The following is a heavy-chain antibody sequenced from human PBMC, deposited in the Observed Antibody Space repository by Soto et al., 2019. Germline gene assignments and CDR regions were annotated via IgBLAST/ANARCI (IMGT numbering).Heavy chain of an antibody. J-gene: IGHJ4*02. D-gene: IGHD3-16*01. CDR3: ARDLAYAFDY. CDR2: IRSDSNHI. V-gene: IGHV3-48*02. CDR1: GFIFSSFS. Sequence: PGGSLRLSCAASGFIFSSFSMNWIRQAPGKGLEWLSYIRSDSNHIGYADSVRSRFTISSDIAKNSLFLQMSSLRDEDTAVYYCARDLAYAFDYWGQGTLVTVSS.